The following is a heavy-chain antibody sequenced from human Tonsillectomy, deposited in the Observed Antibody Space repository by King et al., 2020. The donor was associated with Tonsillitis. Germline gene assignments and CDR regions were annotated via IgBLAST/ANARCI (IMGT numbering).Heavy chain of an antibody. CDR3: ARHKDSGGYYYYYYMDV. D-gene: IGHD3-16*01. CDR2: MTHSGST. Sequence: PLQESGPGLVKPSETLSLTCTVSGGSVSSNNYCWGWIRQPPGKGLEWIGCMTHSGSTFYNPSLKSRVTMSVDTSKNQFSLNLSSVTAAETAMYYCARHKDSGGYYYYYYMDVWGKGTTVTVSS. J-gene: IGHJ6*03. V-gene: IGHV4-39*01. CDR1: GGSVSSNNYC.